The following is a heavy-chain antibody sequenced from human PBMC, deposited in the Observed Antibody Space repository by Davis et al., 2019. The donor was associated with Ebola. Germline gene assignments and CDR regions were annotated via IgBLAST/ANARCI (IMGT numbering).Heavy chain of an antibody. V-gene: IGHV1-24*01. CDR2: FDPEDGQT. CDR1: GYTFTGYY. J-gene: IGHJ4*02. D-gene: IGHD6-19*01. CDR3: AMGLVF. Sequence: ASVTVSCKASGYTFTGYYMHWVRQAPGRGFEWMGGFDPEDGQTRYAQTFQGRVTMTEDPSTGTAYMELGSLRSDDAAVYFCAMGLVFWGQGTLVTVSS.